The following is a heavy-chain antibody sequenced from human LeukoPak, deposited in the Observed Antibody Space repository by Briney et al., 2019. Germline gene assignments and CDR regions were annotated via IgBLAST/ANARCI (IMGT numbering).Heavy chain of an antibody. CDR2: IYHSGST. J-gene: IGHJ5*02. Sequence: PSETLSLTCTVSGYSISSGYYWGWIRQPPGKGLEWIGSIYHSGSTYYNPSLKSRVTISVDTSKNQFSLKLSSVTAADTAVYYCARDPSQPLWFGELSGWFDPWGQGTLVTVSS. D-gene: IGHD3-10*01. V-gene: IGHV4-38-2*02. CDR3: ARDPSQPLWFGELSGWFDP. CDR1: GYSISSGYY.